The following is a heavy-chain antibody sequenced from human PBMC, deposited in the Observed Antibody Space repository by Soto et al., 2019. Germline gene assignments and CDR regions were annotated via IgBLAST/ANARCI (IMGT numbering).Heavy chain of an antibody. J-gene: IGHJ5*02. V-gene: IGHV4-30-4*01. Sequence: SETLSLTCAVSGGSISSGGYSWSWIRQPPGRGLEWIGYIYYSGSTYYNPSLKSRVTISVDTSKNQFSLKLSSVTAADTAVYYCARVIRPWGGSFSGWFDPWGQGTLVTVSS. D-gene: IGHD2-15*01. CDR2: IYYSGST. CDR3: ARVIRPWGGSFSGWFDP. CDR1: GGSISSGGYS.